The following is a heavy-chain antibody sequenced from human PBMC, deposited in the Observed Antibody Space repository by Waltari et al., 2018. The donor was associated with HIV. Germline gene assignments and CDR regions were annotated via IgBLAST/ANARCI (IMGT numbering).Heavy chain of an antibody. CDR3: TTLVLLGVGMDV. CDR2: IKSKTDGGTT. Sequence: EVLMVGSGGGLVQHAGSLGLSSAGSGFTFSNSRMSWVRQAPGKGLEWVGRIKSKTDGGTTDYAAPVKGRFTISRDDSKNTLYLQMNSLKTEDTAVYYCTTLVLLGVGMDVWGQGTTVTVSS. CDR1: GFTFSNSR. V-gene: IGHV3-15*01. D-gene: IGHD3-10*01. J-gene: IGHJ6*02.